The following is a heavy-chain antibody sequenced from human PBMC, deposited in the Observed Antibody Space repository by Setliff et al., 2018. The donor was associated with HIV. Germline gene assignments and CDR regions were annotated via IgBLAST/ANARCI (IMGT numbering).Heavy chain of an antibody. V-gene: IGHV1-24*01. J-gene: IGHJ3*02. CDR1: GSTLSKLS. CDR3: ATAADHDFLTGTTPGAFDI. D-gene: IGHD3-9*01. CDR2: FDPEDGET. Sequence: ASVKVSCKVSGSTLSKLSMHWVRQAPGEGLEWMVGFDPEDGETIYAEKFQGRVTMTEDTVTETAYMELSSLRSEDTAVYYCATAADHDFLTGTTPGAFDIWGQGTVVTVSS.